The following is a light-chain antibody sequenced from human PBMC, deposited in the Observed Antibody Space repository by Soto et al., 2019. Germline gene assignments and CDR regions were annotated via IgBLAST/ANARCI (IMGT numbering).Light chain of an antibody. CDR1: SSNIGARYD. V-gene: IGLV1-40*01. CDR2: GNS. Sequence: QSVLTQPPSVSGAPGQRVTISCTGSSSNIGARYDVHWYQQLPGTAPKLLIYGNSHRPSGVPDRFSGSKSDTSASLAITGLQAEDEADYYCRSFDNSLGGSGVFGTGTKLTVL. CDR3: RSFDNSLGGSGV. J-gene: IGLJ1*01.